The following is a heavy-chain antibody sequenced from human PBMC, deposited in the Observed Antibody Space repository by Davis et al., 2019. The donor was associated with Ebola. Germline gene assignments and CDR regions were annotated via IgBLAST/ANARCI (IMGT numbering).Heavy chain of an antibody. Sequence: GESLKISCAASGFTFSSYGMHWVRQAPGKGLEWVSSISSSSSYIYYADSVKGRFTISRDNAKNTLYLQMNSLRAEDTAVYYCAKDGAHGSYFADYYFDYWGQGTLVTVSS. V-gene: IGHV3-21*01. J-gene: IGHJ4*02. CDR1: GFTFSSYG. D-gene: IGHD1-26*01. CDR3: AKDGAHGSYFADYYFDY. CDR2: ISSSSSYI.